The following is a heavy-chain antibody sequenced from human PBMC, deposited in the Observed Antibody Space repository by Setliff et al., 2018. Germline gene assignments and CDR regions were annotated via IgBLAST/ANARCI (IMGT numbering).Heavy chain of an antibody. V-gene: IGHV3-11*01. J-gene: IGHJ4*02. D-gene: IGHD6-13*01. CDR2: ITSSGTTT. CDR1: GFTFSDYY. Sequence: PGGSLRLSCAASGFTFSDYYMSWIRQAPGKGLEWVSYITSSGTTTFYTDSVKGRFTISRDNSKNTLYLQMNSLRAEDTAMYYCAKDDLGFAAAGTNVVFNYWGQGTLVTVSS. CDR3: AKDDLGFAAAGTNVVFNY.